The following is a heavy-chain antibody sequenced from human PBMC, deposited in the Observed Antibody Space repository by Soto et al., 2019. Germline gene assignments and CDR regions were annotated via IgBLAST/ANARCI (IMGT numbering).Heavy chain of an antibody. D-gene: IGHD2-15*01. V-gene: IGHV3-30*18. CDR3: AKDLRYSTYYYYGMDV. J-gene: IGHJ6*02. CDR1: GFTFSSYG. Sequence: QVQLVESGGGVVQPGRSLRLSCAASGFTFSSYGMHWVRQAPGKGLEWVAVISYDGSNKYYADSVKGRFTISRDNSKNTLYLQTNRLRAEDTAVYYCAKDLRYSTYYYYGMDVWGQGTTVTVSS. CDR2: ISYDGSNK.